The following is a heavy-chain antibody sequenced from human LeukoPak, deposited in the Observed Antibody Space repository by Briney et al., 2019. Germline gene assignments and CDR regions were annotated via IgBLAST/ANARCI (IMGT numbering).Heavy chain of an antibody. CDR2: ITPVIDTA. Sequence: VKVSCKTSGGTFLSHTFSWVRQAPGQGLEWMGKITPVIDTANYAQTFQGRVSIYADKSTTTVYMNLSGLRPDDTAVYYCARVNLRGSNYNWFDPWGQGTRVTVSS. V-gene: IGHV1-69*08. CDR3: ARVNLRGSNYNWFDP. D-gene: IGHD3-10*01. CDR1: GGTFLSHT. J-gene: IGHJ5*02.